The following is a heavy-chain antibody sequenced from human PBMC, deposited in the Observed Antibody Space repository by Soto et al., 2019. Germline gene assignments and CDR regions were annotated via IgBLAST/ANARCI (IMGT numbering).Heavy chain of an antibody. CDR2: ISYDGSNK. D-gene: IGHD4-4*01. J-gene: IGHJ6*02. CDR3: AKVGGVYSNYYYGMDV. Sequence: GGSLRLSCAASGFTFSSYGMHWVRQAPGKGLEWVAVISYDGSNKYYAGSVKGRFTISRDNSKNTLYLQMNSLRPEDTAVYYCAKVGGVYSNYYYGMDVWGQGTTVTVSS. V-gene: IGHV3-30*18. CDR1: GFTFSSYG.